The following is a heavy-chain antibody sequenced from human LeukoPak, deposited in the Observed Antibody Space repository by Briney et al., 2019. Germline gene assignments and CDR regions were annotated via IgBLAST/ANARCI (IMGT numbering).Heavy chain of an antibody. J-gene: IGHJ4*02. D-gene: IGHD6-13*01. CDR1: GFTFSSYG. CDR3: AKDRPTVYSSSWLHFLDS. CDR2: ISGSGGST. Sequence: GGTLRLSCAASGFTFSSYGMIWVRQAPGKGLEWVSGISGSGGSTYVADSVKGRFTVSRDNSKNTLYLQMNSLRADDTAVYYCAKDRPTVYSSSWLHFLDSWGQGTLVTVSS. V-gene: IGHV3-23*01.